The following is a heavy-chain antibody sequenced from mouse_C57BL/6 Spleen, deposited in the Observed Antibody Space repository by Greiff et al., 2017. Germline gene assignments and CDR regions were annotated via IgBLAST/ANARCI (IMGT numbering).Heavy chain of an antibody. CDR2: IYPSDSET. D-gene: IGHD2-1*01. CDR1: GYTFTSYW. CDR3: ARSLSRGYGNSHWYFDV. V-gene: IGHV1-61*01. J-gene: IGHJ1*03. Sequence: QVQLQQPGAELVRPGSSVKLSCKASGYTFTSYWMHWVKQRPGQGLEWIGNIYPSDSETHYNQKFKDKATLTVDKSSSTAYMQLSSLTSEDSAVYYCARSLSRGYGNSHWYFDVWGTGTTVTVSS.